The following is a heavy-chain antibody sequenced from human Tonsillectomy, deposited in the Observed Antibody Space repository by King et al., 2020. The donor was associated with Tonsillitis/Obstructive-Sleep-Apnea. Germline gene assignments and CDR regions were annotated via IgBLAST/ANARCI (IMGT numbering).Heavy chain of an antibody. CDR3: ARXXIFPXXXXYXXFDX. V-gene: IGHV7-4-1*02. CDR1: GYTFTSYA. J-gene: IGHJ2*01. CDR2: IXTNTGNP. Sequence: QLVQXGSELKKPGASVKVSCKASGYTFTSYAMNWVRQAPGQXLEWMGWIXTNTGNPTYAQGFTGRFVFSLDTSVSTAYLQISSLKVEAPAVYYCARXXIFPXXXXYXXFDXXGRXXLXTVXS. D-gene: IGHD3-3*01.